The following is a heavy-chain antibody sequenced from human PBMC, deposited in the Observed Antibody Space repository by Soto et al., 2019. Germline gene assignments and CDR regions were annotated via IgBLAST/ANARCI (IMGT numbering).Heavy chain of an antibody. D-gene: IGHD1-7*01. Sequence: QVQLQQWGAGLLKPSETLSLTCAVYGGSFSGYYWSWIRQPPGKGLEWIGEINHSGSTNYNPSLKSQGTISVDTSKNQFSLKLSSVTAADTAVYYCARRGGNWNYASYGRYFDLWGRGTLVTVSS. CDR1: GGSFSGYY. CDR3: ARRGGNWNYASYGRYFDL. J-gene: IGHJ2*01. CDR2: INHSGST. V-gene: IGHV4-34*01.